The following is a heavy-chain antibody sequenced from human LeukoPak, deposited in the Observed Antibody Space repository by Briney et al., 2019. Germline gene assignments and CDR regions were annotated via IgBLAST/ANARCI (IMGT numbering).Heavy chain of an antibody. CDR3: ARDLTYSIEGY. CDR1: GGTFGSYA. CDR2: INPNSGGT. D-gene: IGHD6-13*01. J-gene: IGHJ4*02. V-gene: IGHV1-2*02. Sequence: ASVRVSWKASGGTFGSYAISWVRQAPGQGLEWMGWINPNSGGTNYAQKFQGRVTMTRDTSISTAYMELSRLRSDDTAVYYCARDLTYSIEGYWGQGTLVTVSS.